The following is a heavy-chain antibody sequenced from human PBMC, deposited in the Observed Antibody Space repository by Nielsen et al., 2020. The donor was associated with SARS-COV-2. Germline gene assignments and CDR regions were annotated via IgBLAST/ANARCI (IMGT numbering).Heavy chain of an antibody. Sequence: WVRQAPGQGLEWMGGIIPIFGTANYAQKFQGRVTITADESTSTAYMELSSLRSEDTAVYYCARSALDAFDIWGQGTMVTVSS. CDR2: IIPIFGTA. J-gene: IGHJ3*02. D-gene: IGHD6-25*01. V-gene: IGHV1-69*01. CDR3: ARSALDAFDI.